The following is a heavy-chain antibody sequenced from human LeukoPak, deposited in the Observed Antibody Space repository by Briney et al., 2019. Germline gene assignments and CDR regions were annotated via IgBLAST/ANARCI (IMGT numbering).Heavy chain of an antibody. V-gene: IGHV4-39*01. CDR3: ASRYSSSWTLYYYYGMDV. CDR1: GGSISSSSYY. Sequence: SETPSLTCTVSGGSISSSSYYWGWIRQPPGKGLEWIGSIYYSGSTYYNPSLKSRVTISVDTSKNQFSLKLSSVTAADTAVYYCASRYSSSWTLYYYYGMDVWGQGTTVTVSS. CDR2: IYYSGST. D-gene: IGHD6-13*01. J-gene: IGHJ6*02.